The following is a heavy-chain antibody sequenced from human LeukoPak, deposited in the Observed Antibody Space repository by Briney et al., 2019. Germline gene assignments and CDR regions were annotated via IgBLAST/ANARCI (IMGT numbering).Heavy chain of an antibody. CDR3: ARGPTVNDAFDI. V-gene: IGHV4-61*02. CDR1: GGSISSGSYY. CDR2: FYSSEST. D-gene: IGHD4-17*01. J-gene: IGHJ3*02. Sequence: PSQTLSLTCTVSGGSISSGSYYWSWIRQPAGKGLEWIGRFYSSESTNNNPSLKSRVIMSIDMSKNQFSLNLTSVAAADTAVYYCARGPTVNDAFDIWGQGAMVTVSS.